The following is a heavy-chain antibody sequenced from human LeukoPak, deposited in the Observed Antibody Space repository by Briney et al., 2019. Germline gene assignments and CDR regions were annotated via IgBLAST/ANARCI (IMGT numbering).Heavy chain of an antibody. D-gene: IGHD3-22*01. CDR1: GFTFGTYE. CDR3: AKVASSDYFDY. CDR2: ISISGSTI. J-gene: IGHJ4*02. Sequence: PGGSLRLSCAASGFTFGTYEMNWVRQAPGKGLEWVSYISISGSTIYYADSVKGRFTISRDNAKNSLYLQMNSLRAEDTAVYYCAKVASSDYFDYWGQGTLVTVS. V-gene: IGHV3-48*03.